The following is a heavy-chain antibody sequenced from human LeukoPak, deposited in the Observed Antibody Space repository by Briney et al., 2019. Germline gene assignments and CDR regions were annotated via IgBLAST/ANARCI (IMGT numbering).Heavy chain of an antibody. J-gene: IGHJ3*02. V-gene: IGHV1-18*01. Sequence: GESLKISCKGSGYSFTSYGISWVRQAPGQGLEWMGWISAYNGNTNYAQKLQGRVTMTTDTSTSTAYMELSSLRSEDTAVYYCARGRYSSGREYAFDIWGQGTMVTVSS. CDR3: ARGRYSSGREYAFDI. CDR1: GYSFTSYG. D-gene: IGHD6-19*01. CDR2: ISAYNGNT.